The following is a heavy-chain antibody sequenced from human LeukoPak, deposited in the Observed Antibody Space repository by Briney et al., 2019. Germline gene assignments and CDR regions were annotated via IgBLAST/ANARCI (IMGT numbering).Heavy chain of an antibody. CDR1: GFTFSVYA. J-gene: IGHJ4*02. Sequence: PGGSLRLSCAPSGFTFSVYAMNWVRQAPGKGLEWVSYINSESTDILYAGSVKGRFTISRDLAKNSVYLQMNSLRAEDTAVYYCARDTYPPQLIDHWGQGALVSVSS. V-gene: IGHV3-21*05. CDR2: INSESTDI. CDR3: ARDTYPPQLIDH. D-gene: IGHD5-18*01.